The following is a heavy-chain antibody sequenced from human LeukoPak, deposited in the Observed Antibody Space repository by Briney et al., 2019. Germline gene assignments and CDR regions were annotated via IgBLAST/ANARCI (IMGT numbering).Heavy chain of an antibody. D-gene: IGHD5-18*01. V-gene: IGHV4-59*01. CDR1: GGSISSYY. J-gene: IGHJ4*02. Sequence: SETLSLTCTVSGGSISSYYWSWIRQPPGKGLEWIGYIYYSGSTNYNPSLKSRVTISVDTSKNQFSLKLSSVTAADTAVYYCARDRGEHSYASDFWGQGTLVTVSS. CDR3: ARDRGEHSYASDF. CDR2: IYYSGST.